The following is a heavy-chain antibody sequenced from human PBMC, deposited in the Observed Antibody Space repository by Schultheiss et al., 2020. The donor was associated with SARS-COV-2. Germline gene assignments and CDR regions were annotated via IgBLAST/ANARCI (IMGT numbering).Heavy chain of an antibody. CDR3: AADTAVTNWFDP. Sequence: GGSLRLSCAASGFTFTGQAMHWVRQAPGKGLEWVSAISGSGGSTYYADSVKGRFTISRDNSKNTLYLQMNSLRAEDTAVYYCAADTAVTNWFDPWGQGTLVTVSS. CDR1: GFTFTGQA. V-gene: IGHV3-23*01. CDR2: ISGSGGST. D-gene: IGHD4-17*01. J-gene: IGHJ5*02.